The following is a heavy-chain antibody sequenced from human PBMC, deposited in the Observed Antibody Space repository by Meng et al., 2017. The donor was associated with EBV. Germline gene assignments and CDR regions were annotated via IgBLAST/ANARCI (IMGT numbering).Heavy chain of an antibody. J-gene: IGHJ4*02. D-gene: IGHD2-21*02. Sequence: QVQVVESGGGVVKPGGSLGLSCAALGFTFSDYYMSWIRQAPGKGLEWVSYISSSGSTIYYADSVKGRFTISRDNAKNSLYLQMNSLRAEDTAVYYCARRVVTGGFFDYWGQGTLVTVSS. CDR3: ARRVVTGGFFDY. CDR2: ISSSGSTI. CDR1: GFTFSDYY. V-gene: IGHV3-11*01.